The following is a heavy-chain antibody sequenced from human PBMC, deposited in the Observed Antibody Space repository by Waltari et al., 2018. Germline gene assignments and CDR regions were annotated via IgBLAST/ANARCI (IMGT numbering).Heavy chain of an antibody. CDR1: GGTSSTYA. Sequence: QVQLVQSGAEVKKPGSSVKVSCKASGGTSSTYARSWVRQAPGQGLEWMGGIIPIFGTANYAQKFQGRVTITADESTSTAYMELSSLRSEDTAVYYCARDRGVIIRYYYGMDVWGQGTTVTVSS. CDR2: IIPIFGTA. CDR3: ARDRGVIIRYYYGMDV. D-gene: IGHD3-10*01. V-gene: IGHV1-69*01. J-gene: IGHJ6*02.